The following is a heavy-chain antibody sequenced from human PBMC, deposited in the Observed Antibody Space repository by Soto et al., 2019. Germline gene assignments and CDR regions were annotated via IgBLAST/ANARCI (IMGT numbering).Heavy chain of an antibody. V-gene: IGHV5-10-1*01. Sequence: GDTLXICCSGSGYIFTGYWSIWFLQMPGKGLGWMGRIDPSDSYTNYSPSFQGHVTISAEKSISNAYLQWSSLKASDTALYYCEIKAPQPLQPAIRRKNKYGMEVWGQGKTVTVS. CDR3: EIKAPQPLQPAIRRKNKYGMEV. J-gene: IGHJ6*02. CDR1: GYIFTGYW. CDR2: IDPSDSYT. D-gene: IGHD2-2*01.